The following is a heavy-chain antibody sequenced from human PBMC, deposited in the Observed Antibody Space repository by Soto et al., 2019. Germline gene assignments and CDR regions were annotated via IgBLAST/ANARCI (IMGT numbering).Heavy chain of an antibody. CDR3: AKERYGDYEGALDY. D-gene: IGHD4-17*01. Sequence: GGSLRLSCAASGFTFSSYAMSWVRQAPGKGLEWVSVISGSGGSTYYADSVKGRFTISRDNSKNTLYLQMNSLRAEDTAVYYCAKERYGDYEGALDYWGQGTLVTVSS. V-gene: IGHV3-23*01. J-gene: IGHJ4*02. CDR2: ISGSGGST. CDR1: GFTFSSYA.